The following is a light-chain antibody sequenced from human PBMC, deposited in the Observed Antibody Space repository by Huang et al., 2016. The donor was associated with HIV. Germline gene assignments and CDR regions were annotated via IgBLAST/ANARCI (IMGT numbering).Light chain of an antibody. CDR2: YAS. Sequence: EIVLTQSPDFQSVAPKEKVTITCRASQSIGTSLHWYQQKPDQSPNLLIRYASESMSGVPSMVSGGGSGTVFTLTINSLEAEDAAAYFCLQSRSLPVTFGGGTKVEIK. CDR3: LQSRSLPVT. CDR1: QSIGTS. J-gene: IGKJ4*01. V-gene: IGKV6D-21*02.